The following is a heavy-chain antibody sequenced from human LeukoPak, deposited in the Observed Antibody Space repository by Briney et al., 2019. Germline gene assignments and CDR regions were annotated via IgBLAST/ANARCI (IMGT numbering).Heavy chain of an antibody. CDR1: GYTFTGYY. D-gene: IGHD5-12*01. Sequence: ASVKVSCKASGYTFTGYYMHWVRQAPGQGLEWMGWINPNSGGTNYAQKFQGRVTTTRDTSISTAYMELSRLGSDDTAVYYCARVAASSGSKKKYYFDYWGQGTLVTVSS. V-gene: IGHV1-2*02. CDR2: INPNSGGT. J-gene: IGHJ4*02. CDR3: ARVAASSGSKKKYYFDY.